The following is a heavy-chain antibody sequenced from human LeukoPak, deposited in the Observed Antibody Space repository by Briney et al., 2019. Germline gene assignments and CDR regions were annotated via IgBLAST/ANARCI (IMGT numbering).Heavy chain of an antibody. J-gene: IGHJ4*02. V-gene: IGHV4-39*07. D-gene: IGHD2-2*01. CDR3: ARMGSASVVVPAAAFDY. CDR2: IYTSGST. Sequence: SETLSLTCTVSGGSISSSSYYWGWIRQPPGKGLEWIGSIYTSGSTNYNPSLKSRVTMSVDTSKNQFSLKLSSVTAADTAVYYCARMGSASVVVPAAAFDYWGQGTLVTVSS. CDR1: GGSISSSSYY.